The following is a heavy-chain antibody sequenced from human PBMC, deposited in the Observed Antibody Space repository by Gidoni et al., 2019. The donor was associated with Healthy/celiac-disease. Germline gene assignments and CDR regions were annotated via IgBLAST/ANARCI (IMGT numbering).Heavy chain of an antibody. D-gene: IGHD3-22*01. V-gene: IGHV3-33*01. J-gene: IGHJ4*02. Sequence: QVQLVESGGGVVQPGRSLRLSCAASGFTFSSYGMHWVRQAPGKGLEWVAVIWYDGSNKYYADSVKGRFTISRDNSKNTLYLQMNSLRAEDTAVYYCASVRAYYYDSSGPHMEPIFDYWGQGTLVTVSS. CDR2: IWYDGSNK. CDR3: ASVRAYYYDSSGPHMEPIFDY. CDR1: GFTFSSYG.